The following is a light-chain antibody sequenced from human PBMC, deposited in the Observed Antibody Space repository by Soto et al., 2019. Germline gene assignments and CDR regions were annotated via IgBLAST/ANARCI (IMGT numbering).Light chain of an antibody. CDR1: SSDVGGYNY. Sequence: QSVLTQPASVSGSPGQSITISCTGTSSDVGGYNYVSWYQQHPGKAPKLMIYDVSNRPSGVSNRFSGSKSGNTASLTILGLRVGDVADYSSSENTSSSLYVSGTG. CDR3: SENTSSSLYV. CDR2: DVS. J-gene: IGLJ1*01. V-gene: IGLV2-14*01.